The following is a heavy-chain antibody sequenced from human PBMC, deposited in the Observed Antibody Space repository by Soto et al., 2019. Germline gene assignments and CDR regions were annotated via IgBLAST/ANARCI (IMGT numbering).Heavy chain of an antibody. CDR1: GGSIDTINNY. J-gene: IGHJ5*02. CDR2: ISYSGST. V-gene: IGHV4-30-4*01. CDR3: AREEAARIERWFDP. D-gene: IGHD6-6*01. Sequence: SETLSLTCTVSGGSIDTINNYWSWIRQPPGKGLEWIGFISYSGSTYYNPSLMSRLTISLDTSTNRFSLKLTSVTAADTAVYYCAREEAARIERWFDPWGQGTLVTVSS.